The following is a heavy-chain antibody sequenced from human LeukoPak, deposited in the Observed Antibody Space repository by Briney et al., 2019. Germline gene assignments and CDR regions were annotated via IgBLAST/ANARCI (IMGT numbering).Heavy chain of an antibody. CDR3: TSWGDTTAEYFQR. D-gene: IGHD2-21*02. V-gene: IGHV3-7*01. CDR1: GFTFNRCW. J-gene: IGHJ1*01. CDR2: INPDGRDT. Sequence: RGSLRLSCVVSGFTFNRCWMNWVRQAPGKGLEWVAHINPDGRDTYYVDSVKGRFTISRDNAQNSMYLQMSSLRVEDTAVYYCTSWGDTTAEYFQRWGQGTLVTVSS.